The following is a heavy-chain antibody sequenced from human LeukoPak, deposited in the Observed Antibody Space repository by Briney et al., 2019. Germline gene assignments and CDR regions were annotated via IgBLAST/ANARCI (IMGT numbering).Heavy chain of an antibody. CDR1: GFTFSSCA. D-gene: IGHD1-26*01. Sequence: PGASLRLSSAASGFTFSSCAMSWVRQAPGKGLEWVSTITGGGGTTYYADSVKGRFTISRDTSKNTLFLQMNSLGAEDTAVYYCARMREYSGNSYPNFDYWGQGTLVTVSS. V-gene: IGHV3-23*01. J-gene: IGHJ4*02. CDR3: ARMREYSGNSYPNFDY. CDR2: ITGGGGTT.